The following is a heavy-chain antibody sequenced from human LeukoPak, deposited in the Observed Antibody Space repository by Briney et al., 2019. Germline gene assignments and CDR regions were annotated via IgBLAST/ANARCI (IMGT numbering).Heavy chain of an antibody. Sequence: GGSLRLSCAASGFTFSSYAMHWVRQAPGKGLEWVAVISYDGSNKYYADSVKGRFTISRDNSKNTLYLQMNSLRAEDTAVYYCAREQQLGEDYWGQGTLVTVSS. CDR3: AREQQLGEDY. CDR1: GFTFSSYA. CDR2: ISYDGSNK. D-gene: IGHD6-13*01. J-gene: IGHJ4*02. V-gene: IGHV3-30-3*01.